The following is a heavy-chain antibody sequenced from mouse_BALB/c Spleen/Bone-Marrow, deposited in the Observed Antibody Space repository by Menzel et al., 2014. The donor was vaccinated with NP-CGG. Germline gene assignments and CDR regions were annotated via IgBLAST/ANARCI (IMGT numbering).Heavy chain of an antibody. CDR3: ATLYYGNSYYYAMDY. J-gene: IGHJ4*01. CDR1: GYTFTSYW. V-gene: IGHV1-7*01. CDR2: INPSTGYT. D-gene: IGHD2-1*01. Sequence: VHLVESGAELAKPGASVKMSCKASGYTFTSYWMHWVKQRPGQGLEWIGYINPSTGYTEYNQKFKDKATLTADKSSSTAYMQLSSLTSEDSAVYYCATLYYGNSYYYAMDYWGQGTSVTVSS.